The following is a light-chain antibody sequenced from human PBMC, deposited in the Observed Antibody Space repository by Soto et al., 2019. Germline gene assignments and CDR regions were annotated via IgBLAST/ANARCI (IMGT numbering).Light chain of an antibody. J-gene: IGKJ4*01. CDR2: GAS. CDR1: QSVSSSY. CDR3: QQYGSSPRVT. V-gene: IGKV3-20*01. Sequence: ESVLTQSPGTLSLSPGERATLSCRASQSVSSSYLARYQQKPGQAPRLLIYGASSRANGIPDRFSGSGSRTDFTLTISRLEPEDFAVYYCQQYGSSPRVTFGGGTKVEIK.